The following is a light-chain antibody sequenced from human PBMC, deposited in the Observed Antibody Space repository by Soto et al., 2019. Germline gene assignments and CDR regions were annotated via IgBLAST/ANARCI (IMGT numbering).Light chain of an antibody. CDR1: SSEVGGYNY. J-gene: IGLJ1*01. V-gene: IGLV2-14*01. CDR2: DVS. CDR3: SSYTSSSTLEV. Sequence: SVLTQPASLSATPGQSITISCPGTSSEVGGYNYVSWYQQHPGKAPKLMIYDVSNRPSGVSNRFSGSKSGNTASLTISGLQAEDEADYYCSSYTSSSTLEVFGTGTKVTVL.